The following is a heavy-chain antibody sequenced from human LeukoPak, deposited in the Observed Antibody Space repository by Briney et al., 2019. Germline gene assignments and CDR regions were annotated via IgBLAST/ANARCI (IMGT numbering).Heavy chain of an antibody. CDR1: GFTFSTYS. J-gene: IGHJ3*02. V-gene: IGHV3-7*01. Sequence: GGSLRLSCAASGFTFSTYSMSWVRQAPGRGLEWVAIIKQDGSEKNSVDSVKGRFIISRDNANNSLYLQMNSLRAEDTAVYYCASKPEWELLWSGAFDIWGQGTMVTVSS. CDR3: ASKPEWELLWSGAFDI. CDR2: IKQDGSEK. D-gene: IGHD1-26*01.